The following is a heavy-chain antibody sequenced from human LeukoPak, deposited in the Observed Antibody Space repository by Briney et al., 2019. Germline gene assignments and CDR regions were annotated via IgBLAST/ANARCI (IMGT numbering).Heavy chain of an antibody. CDR3: ARGRWEVRFDQ. CDR1: GGSFSGYY. V-gene: IGHV4-34*01. CDR2: INHSGSS. D-gene: IGHD1-26*01. Sequence: PSETLSLTCAVYGGSFSGYYWSWIRQPPGEGLEWIGEINHSGSSNYNPSLKSRVTISVDTSKNQFSLKLSCVTAADTAVYYCARGRWEVRFDQWGQGTLVTVSS. J-gene: IGHJ4*02.